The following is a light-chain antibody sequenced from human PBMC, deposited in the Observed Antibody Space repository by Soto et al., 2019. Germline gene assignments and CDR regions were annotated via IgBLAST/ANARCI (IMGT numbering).Light chain of an antibody. CDR3: QQYYSYPPT. CDR1: ESISSW. Sequence: IQMTQSPPTLSASAGDRVTITCRASESISSWLAWYQQKPGKAPKLLIYAASTLQSGVPSRFSGSGSGTDFTLTISCLQSEDFATYYCQQYYSYPPTFGQGTKVDIK. J-gene: IGKJ1*01. V-gene: IGKV1-5*01. CDR2: AAS.